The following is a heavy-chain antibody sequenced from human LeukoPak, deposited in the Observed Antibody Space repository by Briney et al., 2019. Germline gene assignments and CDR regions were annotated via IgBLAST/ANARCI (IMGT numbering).Heavy chain of an antibody. V-gene: IGHV3-23*01. CDR3: AKGRITMVRGAKDY. Sequence: GGSLRLSCAASGFTFSSYAMSWVRQAPGKGLEWVSAISGSGGGTYYADSVKGRFTISRDNSKNTLYLQMNSLRAEDTAVYYCAKGRITMVRGAKDYWGQGTLVTVSS. CDR2: ISGSGGGT. J-gene: IGHJ4*02. CDR1: GFTFSSYA. D-gene: IGHD3-10*01.